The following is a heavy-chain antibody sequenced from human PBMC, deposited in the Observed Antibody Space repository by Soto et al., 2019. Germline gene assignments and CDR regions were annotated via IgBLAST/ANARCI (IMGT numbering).Heavy chain of an antibody. CDR3: AHRQAQGLGVAGTIDA. CDR1: GFSFTTTGGG. J-gene: IGHJ5*02. V-gene: IGHV2-5*02. D-gene: IGHD6-19*01. Sequence: QITLKASGPTLVTPTQTLTLTCTFSGFSFTTTGGGVGWIRQPPGKALEWLALIYWDGDKRYSPSLKSRLTITRDTSKNQVVLTMTTMDPVDTATYYWAHRQAQGLGVAGTIDAWGQGILVTVSS. CDR2: IYWDGDK.